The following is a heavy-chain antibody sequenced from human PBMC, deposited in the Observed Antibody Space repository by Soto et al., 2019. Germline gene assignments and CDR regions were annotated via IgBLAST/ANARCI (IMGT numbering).Heavy chain of an antibody. CDR3: AKGPHIDY. J-gene: IGHJ4*02. Sequence: PGGSLRLSCAAAGFTFSSYGMHWVRQAPGKGLEWVAVISYDGSNKYYADSVKGRFTISRDNSKNTLYLQMNSLRAEDTAVYYCAKGPHIDYWRQGTLVTVSS. V-gene: IGHV3-30*18. CDR2: ISYDGSNK. CDR1: GFTFSSYG.